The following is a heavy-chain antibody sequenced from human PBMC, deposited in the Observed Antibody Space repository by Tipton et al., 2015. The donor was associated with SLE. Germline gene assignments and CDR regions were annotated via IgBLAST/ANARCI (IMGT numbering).Heavy chain of an antibody. Sequence: TLSLTCTVSGGSISSSSYYWGWIRQPPGKGLEWIGSIYYSGSTYYNPSLKSRVTISVDTSKTQFSLKLSSLTAADTAVYYCARVVTVVATHYYDMDVWGQGTTVTVSS. CDR1: GGSISSSSYY. J-gene: IGHJ6*02. V-gene: IGHV4-39*07. D-gene: IGHD2-15*01. CDR2: IYYSGST. CDR3: ARVVTVVATHYYDMDV.